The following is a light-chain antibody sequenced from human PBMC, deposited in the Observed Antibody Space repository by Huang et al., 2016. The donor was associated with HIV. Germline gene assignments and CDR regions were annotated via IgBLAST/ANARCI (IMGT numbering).Light chain of an antibody. Sequence: DIQMTQSPSSLSASVGDRVTITCRASQSISNYLNWYQQKPGKAPKLLIYAASSLQSRCPSKFSGSGSGTDFTLNISSLQPEDFATYFCQQSYNTPTFGQGTRLEIK. J-gene: IGKJ2*01. CDR2: AAS. V-gene: IGKV1-39*01. CDR3: QQSYNTPT. CDR1: QSISNY.